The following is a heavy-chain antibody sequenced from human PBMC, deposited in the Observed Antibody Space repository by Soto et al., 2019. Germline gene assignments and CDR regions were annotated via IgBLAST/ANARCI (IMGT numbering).Heavy chain of an antibody. CDR3: ARFKSSSWHHPAYNWFDH. Sequence: PSGTLSLTCTVSGGSISSYYWSWIRQPPGKGLEWIGYIYYSGSTNYNPSLKSRVTISVDTSKNQFSLKLSSVTAADTAVYYCARFKSSSWHHPAYNWFDHWGQGTRVTVSS. CDR2: IYYSGST. CDR1: GGSISSYY. D-gene: IGHD6-13*01. J-gene: IGHJ5*02. V-gene: IGHV4-59*01.